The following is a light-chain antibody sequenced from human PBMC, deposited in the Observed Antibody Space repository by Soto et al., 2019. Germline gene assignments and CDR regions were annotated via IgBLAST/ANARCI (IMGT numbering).Light chain of an antibody. J-gene: IGKJ2*01. CDR3: QQYDTSPFT. V-gene: IGKV3-20*01. CDR1: HNISSKY. CDR2: GAS. Sequence: EIVLTQSPGSLSLSPGERATLSCRASHNISSKYLAWYQQRPGQAPTLLVSGASSRATDVPDRFSGSGSGTDFTLTINRLEPEDSAGYFCQQYDTSPFTFGQGTKVEIK.